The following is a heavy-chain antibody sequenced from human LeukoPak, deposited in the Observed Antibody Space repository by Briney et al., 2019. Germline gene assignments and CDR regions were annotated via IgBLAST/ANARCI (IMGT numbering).Heavy chain of an antibody. V-gene: IGHV3-15*01. CDR3: TTDPRY. CDR1: GFTFSNHA. Sequence: GGSLRLSCVASGFTFSNHAMTWVRQAPGKGLEWVGRIKSKTGGGTTDYAAHVKGRFTFSRDDSNDILYLHMNSLRTEDTAVYYCTTDPRYWGQGTLVTVSS. CDR2: IKSKTGGGTT. J-gene: IGHJ4*02.